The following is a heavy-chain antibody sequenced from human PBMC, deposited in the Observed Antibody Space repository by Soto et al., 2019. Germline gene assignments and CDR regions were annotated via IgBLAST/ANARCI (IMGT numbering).Heavy chain of an antibody. V-gene: IGHV5-10-1*01. J-gene: IGHJ3*02. D-gene: IGHD6-13*01. CDR3: AGPAGLRSSWEAFDI. CDR1: GYSFTSYW. Sequence: GESLKISCKGSGYSFTSYWISWVRQMPGKGLEWIGRIDPSDSYTNYSPSFQGHVTISADKSISTAYLQWSSLKASDTAMYYCAGPAGLRSSWEAFDIWGQGTMVTVSS. CDR2: IDPSDSYT.